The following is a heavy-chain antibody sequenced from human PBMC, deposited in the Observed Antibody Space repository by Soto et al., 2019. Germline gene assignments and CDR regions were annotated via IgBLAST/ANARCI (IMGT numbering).Heavy chain of an antibody. D-gene: IGHD3-16*01. CDR3: ARAGTLTSEKGSYDDY. J-gene: IGHJ4*02. Sequence: QVQLQESGPGLVKPSGTLSLTCVVSSGFISSSNWWSWVRQPPGKGLEWIGEIYHSGSTNYNPSLKSRVTISVDKSKNQFSLNLSSVTAADTAVYHCARAGTLTSEKGSYDDYWGQGTLVTVSS. CDR2: IYHSGST. CDR1: SGFISSSNW. V-gene: IGHV4-4*02.